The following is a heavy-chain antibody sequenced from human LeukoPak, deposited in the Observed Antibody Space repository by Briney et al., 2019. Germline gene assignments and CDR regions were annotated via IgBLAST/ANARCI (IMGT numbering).Heavy chain of an antibody. V-gene: IGHV3-21*01. CDR3: ARGSNPEDYMDV. CDR2: ISSRRSNI. CDR1: GFTFSSYS. Sequence: GWSLRLSCAASGFTFSSYSMNWVRPAPGKGLEWVSSISSRRSNIYNADAVKGRFTISRENTKNSLYLPMSSRRAEDTAVCYCARGSNPEDYMDVWGKGTTVTVSS. J-gene: IGHJ6*03.